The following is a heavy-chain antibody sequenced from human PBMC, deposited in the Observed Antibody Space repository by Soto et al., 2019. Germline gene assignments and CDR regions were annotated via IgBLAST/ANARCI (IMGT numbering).Heavy chain of an antibody. Sequence: GGSLRLSCAASGFTFSSYGMHGFRQAPGKGLEWVAVIWYDGSNKYYADSVKGRFTISRDNSKNTLYLQMNSLRAEDTAVYYCARDHQWLEPYYYYGMDVWGQGTTVTVSS. CDR1: GFTFSSYG. D-gene: IGHD6-19*01. J-gene: IGHJ6*02. CDR3: ARDHQWLEPYYYYGMDV. CDR2: IWYDGSNK. V-gene: IGHV3-33*01.